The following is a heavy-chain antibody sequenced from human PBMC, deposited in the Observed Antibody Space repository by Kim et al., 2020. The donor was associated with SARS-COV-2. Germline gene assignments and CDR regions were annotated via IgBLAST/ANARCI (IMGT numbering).Heavy chain of an antibody. CDR2: ISSSSSYI. J-gene: IGHJ4*02. CDR3: ANSIGYGDYTTDY. D-gene: IGHD4-17*01. CDR1: GFTFSSYS. V-gene: IGHV3-21*01. Sequence: GGSLRLSCAASGFTFSSYSMNWVRQAPGKGLEWVSSISSSSSYIYYADSVKGRFTISRDNAKNSLYLQMNSLRAEDTAVYYCANSIGYGDYTTDYWGQGTLVTVSS.